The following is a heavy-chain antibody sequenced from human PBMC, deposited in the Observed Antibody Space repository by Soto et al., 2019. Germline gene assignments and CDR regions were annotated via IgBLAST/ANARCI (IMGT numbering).Heavy chain of an antibody. CDR3: AIDTNSLDL. Sequence: TSETLSLTCVVSSYSISSGFFWAWIRQPPGKGLEWVGSIYHTGDTHYNPSLRSQVSMSVDTSKNHFSLRLTYLTAADTAVYFCAIDTNSLDLWGQGILVTVSS. D-gene: IGHD2-8*01. CDR1: SYSISSGFF. CDR2: IYHTGDT. V-gene: IGHV4-38-2*02. J-gene: IGHJ5*02.